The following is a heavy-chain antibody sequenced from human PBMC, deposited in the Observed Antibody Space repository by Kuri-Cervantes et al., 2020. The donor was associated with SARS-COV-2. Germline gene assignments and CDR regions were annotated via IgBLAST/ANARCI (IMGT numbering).Heavy chain of an antibody. J-gene: IGHJ4*02. Sequence: GGSLRLSCAASGFTFSSYAMHWVRQAPGKGLEWVAVISYDGSNKYYADSVKGRFTISRDNSKNSLYLQMNSLRAEDTAVYYCARDPGYCSSTSCYVAYFDYWGQGTLVTVSS. CDR1: GFTFSSYA. CDR2: ISYDGSNK. D-gene: IGHD2-2*01. V-gene: IGHV3-30-3*01. CDR3: ARDPGYCSSTSCYVAYFDY.